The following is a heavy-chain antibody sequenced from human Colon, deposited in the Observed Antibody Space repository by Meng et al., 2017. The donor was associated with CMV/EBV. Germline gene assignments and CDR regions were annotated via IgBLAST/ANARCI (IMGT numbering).Heavy chain of an antibody. CDR3: ARDSRYQGWFDR. CDR2: ISGRSDST. J-gene: IGHJ5*02. D-gene: IGHD2-2*01. V-gene: IGHV3-23*01. CDR1: GFSFSNYA. Sequence: GESPKISCVGSGFSFSNYAMSWVRQAPGKGLEWVSAISGRSDSTSYAVPVKGRLTISRDNSKNTLYLEMNSLRAEDTALYYCARDSRYQGWFDRWGQRTLVTVSS.